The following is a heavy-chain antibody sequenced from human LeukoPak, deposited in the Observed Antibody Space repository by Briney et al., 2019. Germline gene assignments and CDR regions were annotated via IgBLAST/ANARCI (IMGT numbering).Heavy chain of an antibody. CDR3: ASRLERPYYFGY. CDR2: INHSGST. V-gene: IGHV4-34*01. CDR1: GGSFSGYY. J-gene: IGHJ4*02. D-gene: IGHD1-1*01. Sequence: PSETLSLTCAVYGGSFSGYYWSWIRQPPGKGLEWIGEINHSGSTNYNPSLKSRVTISVDTSKNQFSLKLSSVTAADTAVYYCASRLERPYYFGYWGQGTLVTVSS.